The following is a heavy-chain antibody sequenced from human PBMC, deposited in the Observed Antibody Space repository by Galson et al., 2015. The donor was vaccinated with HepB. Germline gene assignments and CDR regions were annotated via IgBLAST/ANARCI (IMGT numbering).Heavy chain of an antibody. D-gene: IGHD2-15*01. J-gene: IGHJ4*02. CDR2: INSDGSST. Sequence: SLRLSCAASGFTFSSYWMHWVRQVPGKGLVWVSRINSDGSSTTYADSVKGRFTVSRDNAKNTLYLQMSSLRVDDTAVYYCAAEVRSGGWRGAAQGYWGRGNLVTVSS. V-gene: IGHV3-74*01. CDR3: AAEVRSGGWRGAAQGY. CDR1: GFTFSSYW.